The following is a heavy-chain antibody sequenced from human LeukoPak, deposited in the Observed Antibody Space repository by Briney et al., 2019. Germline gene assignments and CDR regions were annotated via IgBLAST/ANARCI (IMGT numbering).Heavy chain of an antibody. CDR1: GFTFSDYG. J-gene: IGHJ4*02. D-gene: IGHD2-2*01. Sequence: TGGSLRLSCAASGFTFSDYGMSWVRQAPGKGLEWVSSISSSSSYIYYADSVKGRFTISRDNAKNSLYLQMNSLRAEDRAVYYCASSGEGYCSSTSCPYYFDYWGQGTLVTVSS. CDR3: ASSGEGYCSSTSCPYYFDY. V-gene: IGHV3-21*01. CDR2: ISSSSSYI.